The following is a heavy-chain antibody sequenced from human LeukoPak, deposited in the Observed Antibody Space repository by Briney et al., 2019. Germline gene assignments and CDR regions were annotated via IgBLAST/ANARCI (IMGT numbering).Heavy chain of an antibody. J-gene: IGHJ4*02. D-gene: IGHD3-10*01. CDR1: GFTFSSYG. V-gene: IGHV3-30*19. CDR2: IWYDGSNK. Sequence: PGGSLRLSCAASGFTFSSYGMHWVRQAPGKGLEWVAVIWYDGSNKYYADSVKGRFTISRDNSKNTLYLQMNSLRAEDTAVYYCARGGTMVRGVISPFDYWGQGTLVTVSS. CDR3: ARGGTMVRGVISPFDY.